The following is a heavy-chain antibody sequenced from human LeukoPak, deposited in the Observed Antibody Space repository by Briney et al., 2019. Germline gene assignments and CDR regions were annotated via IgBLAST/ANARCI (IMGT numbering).Heavy chain of an antibody. V-gene: IGHV3-53*05. Sequence: GGSLRLSCAASGVSVSNDYMSWVRQAPGKGLEWVSFIYTGVSTYYADSVKGRFTISRDNSKNTVYLQMNSLRPEDTAVYYCASWAASLPFDYWGQGTLVTVSS. J-gene: IGHJ4*02. CDR2: IYTGVST. D-gene: IGHD2-15*01. CDR1: GVSVSNDY. CDR3: ASWAASLPFDY.